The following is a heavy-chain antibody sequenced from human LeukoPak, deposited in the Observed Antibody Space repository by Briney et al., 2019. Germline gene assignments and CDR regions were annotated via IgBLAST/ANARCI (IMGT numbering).Heavy chain of an antibody. CDR3: ARVVNDYGGNTNYYYYYYMDV. D-gene: IGHD4-23*01. V-gene: IGHV1-69*13. CDR1: GGTFSSYA. CDR2: IIPIFGTA. Sequence: SVKVSCKASGGTFSSYAISWVRQAPGQGLEWMGGIIPIFGTANYAQKFQGRVTITADESTSTAYMELSSLRSEDTAVYYCARVVNDYGGNTNYYYYYYMDVWGKGTTVTISS. J-gene: IGHJ6*03.